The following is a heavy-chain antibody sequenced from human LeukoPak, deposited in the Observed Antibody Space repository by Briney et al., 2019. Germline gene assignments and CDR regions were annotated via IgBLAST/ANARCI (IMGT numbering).Heavy chain of an antibody. CDR3: ARGKYSSSPGSFDY. CDR2: IIPIFGTA. J-gene: IGHJ4*02. Sequence: SVKVSCKASGYTFSSYAISWVRQAPGQGLEWMGGIIPIFGTANYAQKFQGRVTITTDESTSTAYMELSSLRSEDTAVYYCARGKYSSSPGSFDYWGQGTLVTVSS. D-gene: IGHD6-6*01. V-gene: IGHV1-69*05. CDR1: GYTFSSYA.